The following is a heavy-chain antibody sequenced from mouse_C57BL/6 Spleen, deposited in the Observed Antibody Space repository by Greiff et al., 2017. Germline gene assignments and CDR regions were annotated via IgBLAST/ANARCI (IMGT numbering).Heavy chain of an antibody. CDR2: IDPSDSYT. Sequence: QVQLLQPGAELVRPGTSVKLSCKASGYTFTSYWMHWVKQRPGQGLEWIGVIDPSDSYTNYNQKFKGKATLTVDTSSSTAYMQLSSLTSEDSAVYYCAYYSNYVDYWGQGTTLTVSS. D-gene: IGHD2-5*01. J-gene: IGHJ2*01. CDR3: AYYSNYVDY. CDR1: GYTFTSYW. V-gene: IGHV1-59*01.